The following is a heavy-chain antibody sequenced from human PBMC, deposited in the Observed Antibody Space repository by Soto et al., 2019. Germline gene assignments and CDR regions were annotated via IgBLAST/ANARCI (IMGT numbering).Heavy chain of an antibody. V-gene: IGHV4-34*01. J-gene: IGHJ5*02. CDR3: GRVRKGSEYSSSGCGWFDP. CDR2: INHGGST. Sequence: PSETLSLTCAVYGGSFSGYYWSWIRQPPGKGLEWIGEINHGGSTNYNPSLKSRVTISVDTSKNQFSLKLSSVTAADTAVYYCGRVRKGSEYSSSGCGWFDPWGQGTLVTVSS. CDR1: GGSFSGYY. D-gene: IGHD6-13*01.